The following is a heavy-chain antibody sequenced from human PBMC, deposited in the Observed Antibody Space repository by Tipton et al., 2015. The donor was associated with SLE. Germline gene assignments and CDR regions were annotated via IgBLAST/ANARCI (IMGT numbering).Heavy chain of an antibody. V-gene: IGHV3-48*03. CDR2: ISSSGSGSSM. J-gene: IGHJ6*03. CDR1: AFTFSSFE. Sequence: QLVQSGGGLVHPGGSLRLSCAASAFTFSSFEMNWVRQTPGKGLEWVSYISSSGSGSSMYYADSVKGRFTISRDNAKNSLYLQMNRLRGGDQAVYYWAGGLRGWSFFFHYMDVWGKGTTVTVSS. D-gene: IGHD3-10*01. CDR3: AGGLRGWSFFFHYMDV.